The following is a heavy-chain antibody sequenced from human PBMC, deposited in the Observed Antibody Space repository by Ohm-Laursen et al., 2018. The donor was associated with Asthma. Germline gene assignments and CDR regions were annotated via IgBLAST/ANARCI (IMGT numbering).Heavy chain of an antibody. Sequence: SLRLSCTASGITFSKAWMSWVRQAPGKGLEWVARIKSNTYGGATDYPASVKGRFTISRDDSKNTLYLQMNSLRVEGTAVYYCAAWGSENFWGQGTLVTVS. V-gene: IGHV3-15*01. D-gene: IGHD7-27*01. CDR3: AAWGSENF. CDR1: GITFSKAW. J-gene: IGHJ4*02. CDR2: IKSNTYGGAT.